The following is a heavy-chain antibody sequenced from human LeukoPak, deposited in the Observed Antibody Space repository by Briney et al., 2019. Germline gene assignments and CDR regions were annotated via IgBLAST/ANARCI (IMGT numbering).Heavy chain of an antibody. V-gene: IGHV1-46*01. CDR2: INPNGGST. CDR3: ARGGTYYDFWSGPRYWFDP. Sequence: ASVKVSCKASGYTFTKYYIHWVRQAPGQGLEWVGIINPNGGSTSYAQKFQGRATVTRDTSTSTAYMELSSLRSEDTAVYYCARGGTYYDFWSGPRYWFDPWGQGTLVTVSS. J-gene: IGHJ5*02. D-gene: IGHD3-3*01. CDR1: GYTFTKYY.